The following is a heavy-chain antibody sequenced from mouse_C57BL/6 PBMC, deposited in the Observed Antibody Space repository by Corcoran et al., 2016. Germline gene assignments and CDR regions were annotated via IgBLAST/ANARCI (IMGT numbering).Heavy chain of an antibody. CDR3: RRSFAY. CDR2: ITVKSDNYGA. J-gene: IGHJ3*01. CDR1: GFTFTKDR. V-gene: IGHV13-2*01. Sequence: QVQLVETGGGLVQPGNSLKISCFTSGFTFTKDRMHWLRQPPGKRLAWIAVITVKSDNYGANYAESGKGRFGISTDDSKSSVYLEMNRLREEDTATYFCRRSFAYWGQGTLVTVSA.